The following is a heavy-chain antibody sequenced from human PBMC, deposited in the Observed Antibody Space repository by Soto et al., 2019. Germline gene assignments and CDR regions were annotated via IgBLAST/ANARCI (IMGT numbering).Heavy chain of an antibody. CDR2: IGLSGDTI. Sequence: GGSLRLSCAVSGFSFTNYEMNWVRQAPGKGLEWIAYIGLSGDTIYYADSVKGRFTISRDHAKNSLGLQMNSLRADDTALYYCARESFSASPNFFDYWGRGTQVTVSS. J-gene: IGHJ4*02. D-gene: IGHD3-16*01. CDR3: ARESFSASPNFFDY. V-gene: IGHV3-48*03. CDR1: GFSFTNYE.